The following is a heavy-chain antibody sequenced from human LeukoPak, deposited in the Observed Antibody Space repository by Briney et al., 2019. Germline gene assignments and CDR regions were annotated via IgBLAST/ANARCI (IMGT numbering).Heavy chain of an antibody. J-gene: IGHJ4*02. D-gene: IGHD3-22*01. V-gene: IGHV3-23*01. CDR3: AKGSSSAYLFDC. CDR2: ITGSGGSP. Sequence: GGSLRLSCAASGFTFNSYAMSWVRQAPGKGLEWVSAITGSGGSPYYADSVKGRFTISRDNSKNTLYLQMNSLRAEDTAVYYCAKGSSSAYLFDCWGQGALVTVSS. CDR1: GFTFNSYA.